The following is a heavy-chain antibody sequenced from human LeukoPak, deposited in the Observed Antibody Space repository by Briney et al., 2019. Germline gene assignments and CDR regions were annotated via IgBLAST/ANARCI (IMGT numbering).Heavy chain of an antibody. CDR3: ARRPVDRSGSYYKNYFDC. CDR2: VDDSGST. V-gene: IGHV4-31*03. D-gene: IGHD3-10*01. J-gene: IGHJ4*02. Sequence: SETLSLTCTVSGGSISSGGYYWSWIRLHPGEGLEWIGYVDDSGSTYHNPFLKSRVTMSVDTSKNQFSLRLSSVTAADTDVYYCARRPVDRSGSYYKNYFDCWGQGALVTVSS. CDR1: GGSISSGGYY.